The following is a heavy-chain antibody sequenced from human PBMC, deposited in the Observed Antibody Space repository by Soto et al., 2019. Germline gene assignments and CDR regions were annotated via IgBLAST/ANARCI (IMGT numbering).Heavy chain of an antibody. D-gene: IGHD3-22*01. CDR2: ISGSGSST. CDR3: AKSELFYDSSGYI. Sequence: EVPLLESGGGLIQPGGSLRLSCAASGLSFSSYDMNWVRQTPGKGLEWVSAISGSGSSTYYADSVKGRFTISRDNSKNTLYLQMNSLRAEDTAVYYCAKSELFYDSSGYIWGQGTLVTVSS. CDR1: GLSFSSYD. V-gene: IGHV3-23*01. J-gene: IGHJ4*02.